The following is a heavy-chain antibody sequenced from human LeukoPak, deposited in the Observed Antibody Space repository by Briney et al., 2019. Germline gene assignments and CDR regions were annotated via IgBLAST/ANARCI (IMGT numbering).Heavy chain of an antibody. J-gene: IGHJ4*02. CDR1: GGSISSYY. CDR2: IYYSGST. D-gene: IGHD3-9*01. V-gene: IGHV4-59*01. CDR3: ARETRDYDILTGYETIYYFDY. Sequence: SETLSLTCTVSGGSISSYYWSWIRQPPGKGLEWIGYIYYSGSTNYYPSLKSRVTISVETSKNQFSLKLSSVTAADTAVYYCARETRDYDILTGYETIYYFDYWGQGTLVTVSS.